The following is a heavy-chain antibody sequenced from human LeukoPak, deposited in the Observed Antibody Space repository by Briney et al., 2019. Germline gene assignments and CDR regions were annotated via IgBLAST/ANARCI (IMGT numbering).Heavy chain of an antibody. CDR3: ARVGSDWDFAY. CDR1: GFTFSSYD. V-gene: IGHV3-21*01. Sequence: GGSLRLSCAASGFTFSSYDMNWVRQPPGKGLEWVSSISSSSSYIYYADSVKGRFTISRDNAKNSLNLQMNSLRAEDTAVYYCARVGSDWDFAYWGQGTLVTVSS. CDR2: ISSSSSYI. D-gene: IGHD3/OR15-3a*01. J-gene: IGHJ4*02.